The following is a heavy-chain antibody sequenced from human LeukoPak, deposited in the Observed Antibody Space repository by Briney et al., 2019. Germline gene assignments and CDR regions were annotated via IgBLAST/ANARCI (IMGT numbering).Heavy chain of an antibody. D-gene: IGHD1-1*01. CDR3: AKDTTSAYGFDY. V-gene: IGHV3-23*03. J-gene: IGHJ4*02. CDR2: INHDGSST. CDR1: GFTFSSYA. Sequence: GGSLRLSCAASGFTFSSYAMSWVRQAPGKGLVWVSRINHDGSSTNYVDSVKGRFTISRDNAKNTVYLQMNSLRAEDTAVYYCAKDTTSAYGFDYWGQGTLVTVSS.